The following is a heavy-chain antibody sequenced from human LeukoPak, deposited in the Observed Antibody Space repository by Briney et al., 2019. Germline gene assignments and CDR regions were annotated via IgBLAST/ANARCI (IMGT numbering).Heavy chain of an antibody. CDR2: ISSSSSYI. CDR3: ARAVGYSGYDPRISIGY. V-gene: IGHV3-21*01. Sequence: PRGSLRLSCAASGFTFSSYSMNWVRQAPGKGLEWVSSISSSSSYIYYADSVKGRFTISRDNAKNSLYLQMNRLRAEDTAVYYCARAVGYSGYDPRISIGYWGQGTLVTVSS. D-gene: IGHD5-12*01. J-gene: IGHJ4*02. CDR1: GFTFSSYS.